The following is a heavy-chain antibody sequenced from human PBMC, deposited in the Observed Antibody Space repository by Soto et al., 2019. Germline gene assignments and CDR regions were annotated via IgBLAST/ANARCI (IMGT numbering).Heavy chain of an antibody. J-gene: IGHJ4*02. CDR3: ARVGGSYYAGAYYFDN. CDR2: INWSGGRT. Sequence: GGSLRLSCAASGFTFDDYAMTWVRQVPGKGLEWVSGINWSGGRTTYADSVKGRFTISRDNAKNSLYLRLNSLGAEDTAFYFCARVGGSYYAGAYYFDNWSQGTVVTVSS. CDR1: GFTFDDYA. D-gene: IGHD1-26*01. V-gene: IGHV3-20*04.